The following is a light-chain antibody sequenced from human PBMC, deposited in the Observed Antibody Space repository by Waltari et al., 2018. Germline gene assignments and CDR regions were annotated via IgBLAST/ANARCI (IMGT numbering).Light chain of an antibody. CDR2: GAT. J-gene: IGLJ1*01. CDR1: SNDLGNYDL. V-gene: IGLV2-23*01. CDR3: FSFVAANSFV. Sequence: QSALTQPASVSGSPGQSITLSCTGTSNDLGNYDLGSWYQQRPGEAPKLLMYGATKRPSGVSNRFSGSKSGKTASLTISGLQTEDEADYYCFSFVAANSFVFGPGTKVTVL.